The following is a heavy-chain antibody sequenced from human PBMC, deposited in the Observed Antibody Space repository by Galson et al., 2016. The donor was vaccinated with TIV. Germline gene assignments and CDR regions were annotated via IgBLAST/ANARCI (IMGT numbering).Heavy chain of an antibody. CDR2: INPSDGTT. Sequence: SVKVSCKASGYTFSKYYMHWVRQAPGQGLEWMGIINPSDGTTVYAQSFQGRVTMTRDTSTSTVYMELSSLTSGDTAVYYCVSGMGSGRPRNFDYWGQGTLVTVST. V-gene: IGHV1-46*03. CDR3: VSGMGSGRPRNFDY. CDR1: GYTFSKYY. D-gene: IGHD3-10*01. J-gene: IGHJ4*02.